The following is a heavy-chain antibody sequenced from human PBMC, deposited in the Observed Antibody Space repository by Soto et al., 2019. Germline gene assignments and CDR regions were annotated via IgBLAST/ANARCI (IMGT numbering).Heavy chain of an antibody. CDR1: GFTFSSYA. J-gene: IGHJ6*02. CDR3: AKDQDMDWFGELWADNYYYYGMDV. D-gene: IGHD3-10*01. V-gene: IGHV3-23*01. CDR2: ISGSGGST. Sequence: PGGSLRLSCAASGFTFSSYAMSWVRQAPGKGLEWVSAISGSGGSTYYADSVKGRFTISRDNSKNTLYLQMNSLRAEDTAVYYCAKDQDMDWFGELWADNYYYYGMDVWGQGTTVAVSS.